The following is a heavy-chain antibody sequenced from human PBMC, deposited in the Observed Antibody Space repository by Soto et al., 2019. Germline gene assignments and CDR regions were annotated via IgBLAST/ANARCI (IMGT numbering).Heavy chain of an antibody. J-gene: IGHJ4*02. CDR2: IWYDGSNK. CDR3: ARXXVEYFAYFDY. V-gene: IGHV3-33*01. D-gene: IGHD3-9*01. Sequence: QVQLVESGGGVVQPGRSLRLSCAASGFTFSSYGMHWVRQAPGKGLEWVAVIWYDGSNKYYADSVKGRFTISRDNSKNTLYLQMNSLRAEDTAVYYCARXXVEYFAYFDYWGQGTLVTVSS. CDR1: GFTFSSYG.